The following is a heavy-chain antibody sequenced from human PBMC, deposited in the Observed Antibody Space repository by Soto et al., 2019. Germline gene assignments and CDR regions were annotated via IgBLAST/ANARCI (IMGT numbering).Heavy chain of an antibody. J-gene: IGHJ6*02. CDR3: ARYRMWTTVTTGASCGMDV. CDR1: GFTFSSYS. CDR2: ISSSSSYI. V-gene: IGHV3-21*01. Sequence: EVQLVESGGGLVKPGGSLRLSCAASGFTFSSYSMNWVRQAPGKGLEWVSSISSSSSYIYYADSVKGRFTISRDNAKHSLYLQMHSMRAEDTAVYYCARYRMWTTVTTGASCGMDVWGQGTTVTVSS. D-gene: IGHD4-17*01.